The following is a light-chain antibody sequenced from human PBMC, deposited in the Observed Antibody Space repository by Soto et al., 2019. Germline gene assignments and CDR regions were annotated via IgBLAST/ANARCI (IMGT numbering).Light chain of an antibody. J-gene: IGKJ1*01. V-gene: IGKV3-20*01. CDR2: GAS. Sequence: EIVLTQSPGTLSLSPGERATLSCRASQSVISNYLAWYQQKPGQAPSLLIYGASSRATGIPDKFSGSGSGTDFTLTISRLEPEDFAVYYWQHDGRSPQTFGQGTKVEIK. CDR3: QHDGRSPQT. CDR1: QSVISNY.